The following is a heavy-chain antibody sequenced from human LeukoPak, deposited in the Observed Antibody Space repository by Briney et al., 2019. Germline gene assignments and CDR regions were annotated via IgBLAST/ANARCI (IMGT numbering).Heavy chain of an antibody. D-gene: IGHD2-2*02. CDR3: AKDPCSSTSCYIDY. Sequence: GGSLRLSCAASGFTFSSYGMHWVRQAPGKGLEWVAFIRYDGSNKYYADSVKGRFTISRDNSKNTLYLQMNSLRAEDTAVYYCAKDPCSSTSCYIDYWSQGTLVTVSS. CDR1: GFTFSSYG. V-gene: IGHV3-30*02. J-gene: IGHJ4*02. CDR2: IRYDGSNK.